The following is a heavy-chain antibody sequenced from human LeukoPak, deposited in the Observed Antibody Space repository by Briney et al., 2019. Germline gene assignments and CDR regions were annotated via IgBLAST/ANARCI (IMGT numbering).Heavy chain of an antibody. J-gene: IGHJ4*02. CDR1: GFTFSRYA. V-gene: IGHV3-23*01. CDR2: ISGSGDIT. CDR3: TKEQGPQIRSWSLEY. Sequence: GGSLRLSCAASGFTFSRYAMSWVRQPPGKGLEWVSVISGSGDITYYVDSVKGRFTISRDNSKNTLYLQMNSLRAEDTAVYYCTKEQGPQIRSWSLEYWGQGTLVTVSS. D-gene: IGHD6-13*01.